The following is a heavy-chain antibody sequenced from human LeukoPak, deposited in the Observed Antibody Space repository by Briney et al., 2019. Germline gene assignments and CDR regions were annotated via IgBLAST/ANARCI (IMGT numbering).Heavy chain of an antibody. D-gene: IGHD2-15*01. Sequence: SETLSLTCTVSGGSISSYYWSWIRQPAGKGLEWIGRIYTSGSTNYNPSLKSRVTISVDTSKNQFSLKLSSVTAADTAVYYCASSSGGSFQPRYYFDYWGQGTLVTVSS. V-gene: IGHV4-4*07. CDR2: IYTSGST. J-gene: IGHJ4*02. CDR3: ASSSGGSFQPRYYFDY. CDR1: GGSISSYY.